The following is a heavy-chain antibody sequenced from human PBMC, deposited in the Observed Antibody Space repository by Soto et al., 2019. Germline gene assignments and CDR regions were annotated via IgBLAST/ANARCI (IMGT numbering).Heavy chain of an antibody. D-gene: IGHD6-13*01. Sequence: QVQLVQSGAEVKKPGSSVKVSCKDSGGTFSSYTISWVRQAPGQGLEWMGRINPILGIANYAQKFQGRVTITADKSTSTAYMELSSLRSEDTAVYYCARAGTAAGHFDYWGQGTLVTVSS. J-gene: IGHJ4*02. CDR1: GGTFSSYT. CDR3: ARAGTAAGHFDY. V-gene: IGHV1-69*02. CDR2: INPILGIA.